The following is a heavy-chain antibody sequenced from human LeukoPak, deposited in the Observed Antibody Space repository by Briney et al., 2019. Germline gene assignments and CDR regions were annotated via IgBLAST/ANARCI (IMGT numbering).Heavy chain of an antibody. CDR2: ISYDGYNK. CDR1: GFTFCNYA. V-gene: IGHV3-30-3*02. J-gene: IGHJ4*02. D-gene: IGHD6-19*01. Sequence: PGRSLRLSCVASGFTFCNYAMHWVRQAPGKGLEWVAVISYDGYNKYYAESVKGRFTISRDTSKNTLYLQMSSLRGEDTAVYYCAKSGIRVAGGGIYWGQGILVTVSS. CDR3: AKSGIRVAGGGIY.